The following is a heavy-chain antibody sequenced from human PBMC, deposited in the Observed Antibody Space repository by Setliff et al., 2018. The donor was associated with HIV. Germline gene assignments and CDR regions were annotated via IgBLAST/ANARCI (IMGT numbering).Heavy chain of an antibody. J-gene: IGHJ4*02. CDR2: INQSANT. D-gene: IGHD6-13*01. V-gene: IGHV4-38-2*01. Sequence: SETLSLTCGVSGYSISSGYSWGWIRQPPGKGLEWIGIINQSANTYNNPSLKSRVTISVDTSKNQFSLKLNSVTAADTAVYYCARGHVYSSSWQKYYFDYWGQGTLVTVSS. CDR1: GYSISSGYS. CDR3: ARGHVYSSSWQKYYFDY.